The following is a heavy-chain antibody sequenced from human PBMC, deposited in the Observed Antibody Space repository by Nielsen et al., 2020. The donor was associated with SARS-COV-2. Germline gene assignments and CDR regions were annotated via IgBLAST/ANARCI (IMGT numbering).Heavy chain of an antibody. J-gene: IGHJ5*02. D-gene: IGHD1-20*01. V-gene: IGHV4-34*01. Sequence: SETLSLTCAVYGGSFSGYYWSWIRQPPGKGLEWIGEINHSGSTNYNPSLKSRVTISVDTSKNQFSLKLSSVTAADTAVYYCAREIPYNWNDPDWFDPWGQGTLVTVSS. CDR3: AREIPYNWNDPDWFDP. CDR1: GGSFSGYY. CDR2: INHSGST.